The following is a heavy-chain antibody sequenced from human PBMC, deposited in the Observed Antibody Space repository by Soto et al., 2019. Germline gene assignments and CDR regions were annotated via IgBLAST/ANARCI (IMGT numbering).Heavy chain of an antibody. CDR3: TRHHPHHYDSSGYFDY. CDR2: IFYTGRT. V-gene: IGHV4-39*01. J-gene: IGHJ4*02. D-gene: IGHD3-22*01. CDR1: DGSISTSGYY. Sequence: SETLSLTCTVSDGSISTSGYYWGWIRQSPGKGLEWIGTIFYTGRTYYNPSLESRVTLSADTSKNQFSLHLTSVTAADTAVYYCTRHHPHHYDSSGYFDYWGQGTLVTVSS.